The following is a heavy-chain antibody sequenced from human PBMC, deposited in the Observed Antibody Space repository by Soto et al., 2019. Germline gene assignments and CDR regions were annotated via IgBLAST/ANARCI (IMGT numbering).Heavy chain of an antibody. V-gene: IGHV4-59*08. D-gene: IGHD1-26*01. CDR2: IYYSGST. CDR3: ARHEYSGTWAFDP. Sequence: PSETLSLTCTVSGGSISSYYWSWIRQPPGKGLEWIGYIYYSGSTNYNPSLKSRVTISVDTSKNQFSLKLSSVTAADTAVYYCARHEYSGTWAFDPWGQGTLVTVSS. CDR1: GGSISSYY. J-gene: IGHJ5*02.